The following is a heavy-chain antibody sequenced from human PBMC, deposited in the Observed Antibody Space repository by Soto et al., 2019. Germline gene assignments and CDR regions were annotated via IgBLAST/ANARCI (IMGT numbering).Heavy chain of an antibody. D-gene: IGHD2-2*01. CDR3: PRDAHLIGYCSSTSCYGMNV. CDR1: GYTFTSYG. V-gene: IGHV1-18*04. CDR2: ISAYNGNT. J-gene: IGHJ6*02. Sequence: QVQLVQSGAEVKKPGASVKVSCKASGYTFTSYGISWVRQAPGQGLEWMGWISAYNGNTNYAQKLQGRVTMTTDTATSTAYMKLSSLRSHKTTVYYCPRDAHLIGYCSSTSCYGMNVWGQGTTVSVSS.